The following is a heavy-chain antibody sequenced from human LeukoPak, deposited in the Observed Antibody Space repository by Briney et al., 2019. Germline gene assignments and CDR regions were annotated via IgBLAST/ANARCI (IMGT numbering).Heavy chain of an antibody. J-gene: IGHJ4*02. CDR3: TREKGGMDS. Sequence: PGRSLRLSCAASGFTFYNYWMHYVPQAPGKGLVCVLHINTDGSATNYADPVKGRFTISRDNAKNTLYLHMGSRGAQDTVWIYWTREKGGMDSWGRGTVVSVSS. CDR2: INTDGSAT. CDR1: GFTFYNYW. D-gene: IGHD3-16*01. V-gene: IGHV3-74*01.